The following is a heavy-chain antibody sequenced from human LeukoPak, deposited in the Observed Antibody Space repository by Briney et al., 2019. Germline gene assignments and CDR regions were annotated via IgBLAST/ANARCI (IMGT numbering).Heavy chain of an antibody. CDR3: ARSVLWFGDLGY. CDR1: GGSISPYY. J-gene: IGHJ4*02. CDR2: VYYTGTT. V-gene: IGHV4-59*03. D-gene: IGHD3-10*01. Sequence: PSETLSLTCTVSGGSISPYYWSWVRQSPEKGLEWIGYVYYTGTTYYSPSLKSRVAISLDRSKNQFSLNLNSVTAADTAVYYCARSVLWFGDLGYWGRGILVTVSS.